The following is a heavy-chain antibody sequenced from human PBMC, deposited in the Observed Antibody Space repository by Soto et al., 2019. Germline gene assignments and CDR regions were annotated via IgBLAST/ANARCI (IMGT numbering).Heavy chain of an antibody. CDR1: GGSISSGDYY. D-gene: IGHD3-3*01. Sequence: SETLSLTCTVSGGSISSGDYYWSWIRQPPGKGLEWIGYIYYSGSTYYNPSLKSRVTISVDTSKNQFSLKLSSVTAADTAVYYCARGSGFPPYYHYGMDVWGQGTTVTVSS. J-gene: IGHJ6*02. V-gene: IGHV4-30-4*01. CDR3: ARGSGFPPYYHYGMDV. CDR2: IYYSGST.